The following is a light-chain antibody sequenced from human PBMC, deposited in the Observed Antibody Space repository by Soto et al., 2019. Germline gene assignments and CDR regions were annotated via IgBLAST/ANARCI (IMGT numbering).Light chain of an antibody. V-gene: IGLV1-44*01. CDR3: AAWDDSLNGRYV. J-gene: IGLJ1*01. CDR1: SSNIGSNT. CDR2: SNT. Sequence: QSVLTQPPSASGTPGQRVTISCSGSSSNIGSNTVNWYQQLPGTAPKLLIYSNTQRPSGVPDRFSGSKSGTSASLAISGLQSEDEADYSCAAWDDSLNGRYVFGTGTKLTVL.